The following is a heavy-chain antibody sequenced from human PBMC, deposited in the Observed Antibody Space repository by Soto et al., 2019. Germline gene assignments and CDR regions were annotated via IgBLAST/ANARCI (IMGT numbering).Heavy chain of an antibody. Sequence: GGSLRLSCAASGFTFSNAWMSWVRQAPGKGLEWVGRIKSKTDGGTTDYAAPVKGRFTISRDDSKNTLYLQMNSLKTEDTAVYYCTTDNWNYMGAFDIWGQGTMVTVSS. CDR3: TTDNWNYMGAFDI. D-gene: IGHD1-7*01. V-gene: IGHV3-15*01. CDR2: IKSKTDGGTT. CDR1: GFTFSNAW. J-gene: IGHJ3*02.